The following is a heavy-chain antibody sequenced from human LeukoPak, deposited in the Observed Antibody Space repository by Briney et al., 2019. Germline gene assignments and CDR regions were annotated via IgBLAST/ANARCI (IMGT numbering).Heavy chain of an antibody. D-gene: IGHD4-17*01. CDR1: GYTFTDNY. Sequence: ASVKVSCKASGYTFTDNYMHWVRQAPGQGPEWMGWINPNSGGTNYAQKFQGRVTLTRDTSISTAYMELNSLISDDTAVYYCTRGKYADYPRWLDPWGQGTLVTVSS. J-gene: IGHJ5*02. CDR3: TRGKYADYPRWLDP. CDR2: INPNSGGT. V-gene: IGHV1-2*02.